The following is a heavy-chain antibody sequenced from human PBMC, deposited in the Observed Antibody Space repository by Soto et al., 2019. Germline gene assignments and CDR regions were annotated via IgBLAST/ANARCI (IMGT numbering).Heavy chain of an antibody. CDR2: INPNSGNT. Sequence: GASVKVSCKASGYTFTNYDITWVRQATGQGLEWMGWINPNSGNTAYAQNFQGRVTMTRDASISTAYMELRSLRSEDTAVYYCSRGHYWFDPWGQGTLVTVSS. J-gene: IGHJ5*02. V-gene: IGHV1-8*01. CDR3: SRGHYWFDP. CDR1: GYTFTNYD.